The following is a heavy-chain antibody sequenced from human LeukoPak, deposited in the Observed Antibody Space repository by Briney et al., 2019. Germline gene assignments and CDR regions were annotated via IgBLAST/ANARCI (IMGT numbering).Heavy chain of an antibody. CDR3: ARNDILTGYYC. Sequence: GSLRLSCAASGFTFSSYAMHWIRQPPGKGLEWIGEINHSGSTNYNPSLKSRVTISVDTSKNQFSLKLSSVTAADTAVYYCARNDILTGYYCWGQGTLVTVSS. CDR1: GFTFSSYA. CDR2: INHSGST. D-gene: IGHD3-9*01. V-gene: IGHV4-34*01. J-gene: IGHJ4*02.